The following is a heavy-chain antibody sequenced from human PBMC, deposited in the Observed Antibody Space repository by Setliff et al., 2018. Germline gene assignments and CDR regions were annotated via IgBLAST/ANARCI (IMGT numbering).Heavy chain of an antibody. CDR3: ARSPPYGGHRVFDL. CDR1: ADSGGSISSGGYY. CDR2: IYYVGTT. V-gene: IGHV4-31*03. D-gene: IGHD4-17*01. Sequence: SETLSLTCTVSADSGGSISSGGYYWSWIRQFPGKGLEWTGYIYYVGTTYYNPSLKSRVMISVDTSKNQFSLKLTSVSAADTAVYYCARSPPYGGHRVFDLWGQGTMVTVSS. J-gene: IGHJ3*01.